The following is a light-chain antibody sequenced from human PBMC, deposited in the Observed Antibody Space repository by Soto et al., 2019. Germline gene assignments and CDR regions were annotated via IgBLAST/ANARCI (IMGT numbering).Light chain of an antibody. V-gene: IGKV3-20*01. Sequence: EIVLTQSPGTLSLSPGERATLSCRASQSVTTSYLAWYQRKPGQAPRLLIYGASSRATGTPNRFSGSGSGTDFTLTISRLEPEDCAVYYCQHYGSSPRFDQGTKVEIK. CDR2: GAS. CDR3: QHYGSSPR. CDR1: QSVTTSY. J-gene: IGKJ1*01.